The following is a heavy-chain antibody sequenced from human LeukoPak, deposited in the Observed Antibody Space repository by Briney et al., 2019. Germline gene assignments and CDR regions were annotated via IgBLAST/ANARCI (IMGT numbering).Heavy chain of an antibody. CDR3: ARSLNDYGDYVVSWYFDY. Sequence: GASVKVSCKASGYTFTSYYMHWVRQAPGQGLEWMGIINPSGGSTSYAQKFQGRVTMTGDTSTSTVYMELSSLRSEDTAVYYCARSLNDYGDYVVSWYFDYWGQGTLVTVSS. J-gene: IGHJ4*02. V-gene: IGHV1-46*01. D-gene: IGHD4-17*01. CDR1: GYTFTSYY. CDR2: INPSGGST.